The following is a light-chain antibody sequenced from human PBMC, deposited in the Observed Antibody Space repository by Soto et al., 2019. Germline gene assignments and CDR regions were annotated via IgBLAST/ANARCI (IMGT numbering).Light chain of an antibody. CDR2: GAS. Sequence: EIVLTQSPATLSLSPGERATLSCRATQSVDNYLAWYQQKRGQAPRLLIYGASTGATGLPARFSGSGSGTEFTLTINSLQAEDCAVYYCQQYYNWPRTFGQGTRLEI. CDR1: QSVDNY. CDR3: QQYYNWPRT. V-gene: IGKV3-15*01. J-gene: IGKJ5*01.